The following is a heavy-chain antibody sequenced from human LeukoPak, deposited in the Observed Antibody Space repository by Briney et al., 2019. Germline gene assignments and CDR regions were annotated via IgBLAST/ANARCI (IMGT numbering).Heavy chain of an antibody. D-gene: IGHD2-15*01. CDR2: VDTSWNT. Sequence: SETLSLTCTVSGGSFSNYFWNWIRQPAGKGLEWLGRVDTSWNTNYNPSLKSRLTMSVDTSKNQFSLKLSSVTAADTAVYYCARGIPYCSGGSCYSVYYYYMDVWGKGTTVTVSS. CDR3: ARGIPYCSGGSCYSVYYYYMDV. CDR1: GGSFSNYF. V-gene: IGHV4-4*07. J-gene: IGHJ6*03.